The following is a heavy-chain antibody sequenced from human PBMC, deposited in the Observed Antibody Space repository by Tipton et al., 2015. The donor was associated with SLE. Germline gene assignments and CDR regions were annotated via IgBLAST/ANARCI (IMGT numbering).Heavy chain of an antibody. CDR1: GVSISSSGFY. CDR2: LYYSGSS. CDR3: ASHPKGRYSYGYDAFDI. V-gene: IGHV4-39*01. D-gene: IGHD5-18*01. J-gene: IGHJ3*02. Sequence: TLSLTCTVSGVSISSSGFYWGWIRQPPGKGLEWIGSLYYSGSSYYNPSLKSRVTISVDTSKNHLSLKLPSVTAADTAVYYCASHPKGRYSYGYDAFDIWGQGTMVTVSS.